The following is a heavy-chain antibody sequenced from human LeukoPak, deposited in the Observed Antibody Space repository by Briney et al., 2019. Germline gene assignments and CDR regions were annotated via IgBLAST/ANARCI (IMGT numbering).Heavy chain of an antibody. CDR2: ISAYNGNT. CDR1: GYTFTSYG. J-gene: IGHJ5*02. CDR3: ARDKYGSGSLGWFDP. Sequence: ASVKVSCKASGYTFTSYGISWVRQAPGQGLEWMGWISAYNGNTNYAQKLQGRVTMTTDTSTSTAYMELRSLRSDDTAVYYCARDKYGSGSLGWFDPWGQGTLVTASS. D-gene: IGHD3-10*01. V-gene: IGHV1-18*01.